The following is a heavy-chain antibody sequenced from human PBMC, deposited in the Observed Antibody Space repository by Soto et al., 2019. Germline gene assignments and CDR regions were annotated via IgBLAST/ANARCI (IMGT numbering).Heavy chain of an antibody. J-gene: IGHJ4*02. D-gene: IGHD3-10*01. V-gene: IGHV1-18*04. CDR1: GYTYTSNG. CDR3: ARERLVYGYFDY. CDR2: ISAYNGNT. Sequence: XSVKLSWKASGYTYTSNGISWVRQAPGQGLEWMGWISAYNGNTNYAQKFQDRVIMTTDTSTSTAYLELRSLRSDDTAVYYCARERLVYGYFDYSGQGILVTLSS.